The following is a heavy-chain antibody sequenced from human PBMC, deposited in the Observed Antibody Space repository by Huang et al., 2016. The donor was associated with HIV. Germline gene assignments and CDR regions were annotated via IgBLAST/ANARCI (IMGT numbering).Heavy chain of an antibody. V-gene: IGHV1-18*01. CDR2: INPYNDNT. J-gene: IGHJ4*02. CDR3: ARLWSRDGYNWDY. CDR1: GYIFNDYP. D-gene: IGHD5-12*01. Sequence: QVQLVQSGAEVKKPGASVKVSCKASGYIFNDYPISGVRQAPGQGLEWRGWINPYNDNTRYVQKFQGRVTMTTDTSTSTAYMELRSLRSDDTALYYCARLWSRDGYNWDYWGQGTLVTVPS.